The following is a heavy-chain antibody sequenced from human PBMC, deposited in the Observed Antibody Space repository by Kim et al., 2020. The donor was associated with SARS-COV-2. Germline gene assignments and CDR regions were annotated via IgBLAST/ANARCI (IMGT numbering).Heavy chain of an antibody. V-gene: IGHV3-23*01. D-gene: IGHD5-18*01. Sequence: GGSLRLSCRASGFIFNSYAMAWVRQAPGKGLESVTLITGTGGDAYYADSVQGRFTVSRDNSKNTLYLQMNRLTVDDTAIYYCARDGYNYIPLDSWGQGTL. J-gene: IGHJ4*02. CDR2: ITGTGGDA. CDR3: ARDGYNYIPLDS. CDR1: GFIFNSYA.